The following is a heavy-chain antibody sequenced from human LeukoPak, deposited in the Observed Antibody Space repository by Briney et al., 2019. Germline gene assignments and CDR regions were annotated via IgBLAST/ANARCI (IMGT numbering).Heavy chain of an antibody. Sequence: PGGSLRLSCAASGFTFSSYSMNWVRQAPGKGLEWVSSISSSSSYIYYADLVKGRFTISRDNAKNSLYLQMNSLRAEDTAVYYCAREGNNWFDPWGQGTLVTVSS. CDR1: GFTFSSYS. V-gene: IGHV3-21*01. CDR3: AREGNNWFDP. CDR2: ISSSSSYI. J-gene: IGHJ5*02. D-gene: IGHD3-10*01.